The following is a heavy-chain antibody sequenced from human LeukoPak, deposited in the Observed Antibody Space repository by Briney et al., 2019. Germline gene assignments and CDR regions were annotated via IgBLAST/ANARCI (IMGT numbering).Heavy chain of an antibody. CDR3: ATRTTYYYGSGVLGYMDV. Sequence: KPSETLSLTCTVSGYSISSGSYYWSWIRQPAGKGLEWIGRIYTSGSTNYNPSLKSRVTISVDTSKNQFSLKLSSVTAADTAVYYCATRTTYYYGSGVLGYMDVWGKGTTVTVSS. V-gene: IGHV4-61*02. J-gene: IGHJ6*03. CDR1: GYSISSGSYY. CDR2: IYTSGST. D-gene: IGHD3-10*01.